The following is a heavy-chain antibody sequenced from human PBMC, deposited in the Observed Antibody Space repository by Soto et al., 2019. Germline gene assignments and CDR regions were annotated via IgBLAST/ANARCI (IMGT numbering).Heavy chain of an antibody. CDR1: GDLFNINA. J-gene: IGHJ4*02. D-gene: IGHD6-13*01. Sequence: QVRLVQPGAEVTEPGSSVKVSCKATGDLFNINAFIWVRQAPGQGLEWMGRTSPLFSTTNYAQKFQGRVTIGADELTTIVYLEVSNLESEDTAMYYCAASSSVAAAGYFKFWGQGTLVTVSP. CDR3: AASSSVAAAGYFKF. V-gene: IGHV1-69*01. CDR2: TSPLFSTT.